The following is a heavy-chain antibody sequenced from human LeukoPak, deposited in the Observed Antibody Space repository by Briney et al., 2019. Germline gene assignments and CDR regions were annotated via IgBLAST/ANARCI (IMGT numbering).Heavy chain of an antibody. Sequence: GGSLRLSCAASGFTFSSCWMSWVRQAPGKGLEWEANIKQDGSEKYYVDSVKGRFTISRDNAKNSLYLQMNSLRAEDTAVYYCARDMKVGVGYSGYDWVDYWGQGTLVTVSS. CDR2: IKQDGSEK. D-gene: IGHD5-12*01. CDR3: ARDMKVGVGYSGYDWVDY. J-gene: IGHJ4*02. V-gene: IGHV3-7*01. CDR1: GFTFSSCW.